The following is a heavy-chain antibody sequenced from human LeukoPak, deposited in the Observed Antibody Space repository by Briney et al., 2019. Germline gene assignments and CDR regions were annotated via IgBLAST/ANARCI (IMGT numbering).Heavy chain of an antibody. J-gene: IGHJ4*02. CDR3: AKAKRYSGSLYYFDY. V-gene: IGHV1-18*01. CDR1: GYTFTSYG. Sequence: GASVKVSCKASGYTFTSYGITWVRQAPGQGLEWMGWISAYNGNTNYAQKLQGRVTMTTDTSTSTAYMELRSLRSHDTAVYYCAKAKRYSGSLYYFDYWGQGTLVTVSS. D-gene: IGHD1-26*01. CDR2: ISAYNGNT.